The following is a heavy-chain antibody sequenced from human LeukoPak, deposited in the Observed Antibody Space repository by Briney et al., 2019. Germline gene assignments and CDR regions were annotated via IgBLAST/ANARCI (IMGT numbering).Heavy chain of an antibody. D-gene: IGHD5-24*01. CDR3: AKDYRRDGYNFPFDY. CDR2: ISGSGDST. CDR1: EFTFSSYA. J-gene: IGHJ4*02. Sequence: PGGSLRLSCAASEFTFSSYAMSWVRQAPGKGLEWVSTISGSGDSTYYTDSVKGRFTISRDNSKNTLYLQMNSLRAEDTAVYYCAKDYRRDGYNFPFDYWGQGTLVTVSS. V-gene: IGHV3-23*01.